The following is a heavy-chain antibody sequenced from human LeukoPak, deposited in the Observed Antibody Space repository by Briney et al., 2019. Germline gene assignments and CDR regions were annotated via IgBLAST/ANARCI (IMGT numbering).Heavy chain of an antibody. Sequence: GGSLRLSCAASGFTFSSYAMSWVREARGKGLEWVSAISGSGGSTYYADSVKGRFTISRDNSKNTLYLQMNSLRAEDTAVYYCANGYCSGGSCPKQYFQHWGQGTLVTVSS. J-gene: IGHJ1*01. D-gene: IGHD2-15*01. CDR1: GFTFSSYA. CDR3: ANGYCSGGSCPKQYFQH. CDR2: ISGSGGST. V-gene: IGHV3-23*01.